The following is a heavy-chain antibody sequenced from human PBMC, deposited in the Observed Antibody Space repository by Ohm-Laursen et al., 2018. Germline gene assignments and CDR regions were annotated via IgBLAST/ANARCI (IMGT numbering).Heavy chain of an antibody. V-gene: IGHV4-59*07. CDR1: GDSIRSYY. Sequence: PSDTLSLTCTVSGDSIRSYYWTWIRQPPGQGLEWIGNIYYTGSSNYNPSLKSRVTMSVDTSKNQISLNLSSVTAADTAVYYCAKRIGGYGTFDYWGQGTLVTVSS. CDR3: AKRIGGYGTFDY. J-gene: IGHJ4*02. D-gene: IGHD1-26*01. CDR2: IYYTGSS.